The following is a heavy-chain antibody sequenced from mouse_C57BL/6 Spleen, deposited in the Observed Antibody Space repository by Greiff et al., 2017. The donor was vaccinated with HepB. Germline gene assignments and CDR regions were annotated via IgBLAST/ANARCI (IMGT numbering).Heavy chain of an antibody. CDR3: ASPYVNYYFDY. D-gene: IGHD2-1*01. CDR1: GYSFTGYY. J-gene: IGHJ2*01. V-gene: IGHV1-43*01. Sequence: VQLKQSGPELVKPGASVKISCKASGYSFTGYYMHWVKQSSEKSLEWIGEINTSTGGTSYNQTFKGKATLTVDKSSSTAYMQLKSLTSEDSAVYYCASPYVNYYFDYWGQGTTLTVSS. CDR2: INTSTGGT.